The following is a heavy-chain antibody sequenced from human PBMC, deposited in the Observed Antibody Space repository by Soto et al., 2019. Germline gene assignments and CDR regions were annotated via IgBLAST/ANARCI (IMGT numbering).Heavy chain of an antibody. D-gene: IGHD6-13*01. CDR3: AKRSGSWYCFDH. V-gene: IGHV3-23*01. CDR2: ISATGGNT. Sequence: EVQLLESGGGLVQPGGSLRLSCTTSGFVFGSYPMAWVRQAPGKGLEWVSSISATGGNTYYADSVKGRCTISRDNSKQTVFLQMNGLGAEDTGIYYCAKRSGSWYCFDHWGQGTLVAVSS. CDR1: GFVFGSYP. J-gene: IGHJ4*02.